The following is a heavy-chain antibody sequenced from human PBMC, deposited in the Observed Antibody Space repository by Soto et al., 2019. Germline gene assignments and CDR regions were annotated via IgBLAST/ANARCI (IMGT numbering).Heavy chain of an antibody. V-gene: IGHV4-34*01. CDR3: STRAYDTTGYDRFAP. CDR1: GGSFSGHY. CDR2: INHSRRV. D-gene: IGHD3-22*01. Sequence: QVQLKQWGAGLLKTSETLSLTCAVYGGSFSGHYWTWIRQSPGKGLEWIGDINHSRRVNYSPSLMSRVTISLETSKNQVSLTLSAGTAADTAMYYCSTRAYDTTGYDRFAPWGQGTLVNVSS. J-gene: IGHJ5*01.